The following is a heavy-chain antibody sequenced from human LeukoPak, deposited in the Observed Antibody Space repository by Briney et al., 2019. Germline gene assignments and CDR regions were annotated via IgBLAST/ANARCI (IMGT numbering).Heavy chain of an antibody. CDR2: IYISGST. CDR1: GGSISIYY. V-gene: IGHV4-4*07. CDR3: ARGPTTVTRAFDY. D-gene: IGHD4-17*01. J-gene: IGHJ4*02. Sequence: SETLSLTCTVSGGSISIYYWSWIRQPAGKGLEWIGRIYISGSTNYNPSLKSRVTMSVDTSKNQFSLKLSSVTAADTAVYYCARGPTTVTRAFDYWGQGTLVTVSS.